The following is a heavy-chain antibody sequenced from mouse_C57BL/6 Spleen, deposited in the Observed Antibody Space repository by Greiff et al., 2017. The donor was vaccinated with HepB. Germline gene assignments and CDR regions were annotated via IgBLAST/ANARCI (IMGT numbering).Heavy chain of an antibody. CDR2: IYPGSGST. Sequence: QVQLQQPGAELVKPGASVKMSCKASGYTFTSYWITWVKQRPGQGLEWIGDIYPGSGSTNYNEKFKSKATLTVDTSSSTAYMQLSSLTSEDSAVYYCARGYYEASSPFDYWGQGTTLTVSS. CDR3: ARGYYEASSPFDY. CDR1: GYTFTSYW. J-gene: IGHJ2*01. D-gene: IGHD2-4*01. V-gene: IGHV1-55*01.